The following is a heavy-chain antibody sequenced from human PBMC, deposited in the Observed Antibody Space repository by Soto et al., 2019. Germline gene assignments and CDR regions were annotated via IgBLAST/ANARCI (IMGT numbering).Heavy chain of an antibody. J-gene: IGHJ5*02. Sequence: QVQLQESGPGLVKPSETLSLTCTVSDGSISSDYWSWIRQPPGEGLEWIGYIYYSGSTKYNPSLKSRVTISVDTSKNQLSLKLSSVTAADTAVYYCARGARFGELSWLDPWGQGTLVTVSS. CDR1: DGSISSDY. V-gene: IGHV4-59*01. D-gene: IGHD3-10*01. CDR2: IYYSGST. CDR3: ARGARFGELSWLDP.